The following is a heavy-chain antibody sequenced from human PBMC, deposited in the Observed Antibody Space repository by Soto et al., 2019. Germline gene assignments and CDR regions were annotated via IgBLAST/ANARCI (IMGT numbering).Heavy chain of an antibody. J-gene: IGHJ4*02. Sequence: GRALRLSCAAPGFIFSDYAMSWVRQAPGKGLEWVSVISESGGITHYADSVRGRVTVSRDNSNNSLSLRMNSLRDEDTAVYFCAKRSPYSSGWYSPIFDYWGQGALVNVS. V-gene: IGHV3-23*01. D-gene: IGHD6-13*01. CDR2: ISESGGIT. CDR1: GFIFSDYA. CDR3: AKRSPYSSGWYSPIFDY.